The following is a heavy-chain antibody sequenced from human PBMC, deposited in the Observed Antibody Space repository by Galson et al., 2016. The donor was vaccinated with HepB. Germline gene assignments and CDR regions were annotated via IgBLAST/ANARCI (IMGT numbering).Heavy chain of an antibody. CDR3: ARVGHRSRLALAPGAVQL. CDR1: GDSVNSGNYY. J-gene: IGHJ1*01. D-gene: IGHD6-19*01. V-gene: IGHV4-31*03. Sequence: TLSLTCSVSGDSVNSGNYYWNWIRHLPGKGLEWIGYIYSRCRTSYHPSLQGRLTISMDTSQSHFSLRLPSVTAADTARYDWARVGHRSRLALAPGAVQLWGQGTLVTVSS. CDR2: IYSRCRT.